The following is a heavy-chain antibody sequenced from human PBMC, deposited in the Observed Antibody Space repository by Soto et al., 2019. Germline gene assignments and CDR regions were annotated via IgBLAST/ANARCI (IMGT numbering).Heavy chain of an antibody. V-gene: IGHV3-30*03. CDR1: GFTFSDYA. CDR3: EEWGRRWLVTFDFCC. Sequence: VQLVESGGGVVQPGRSLRLSCAASGFTFSDYAMHWVRQAPGKGLEWVAVVSHDGRNTHYADSVKGRFTISRDSSTNTVLPDMTGLRAGDTPVCYCEEWGRRWLVTFDFCCWGEGGLGSVSS. J-gene: IGHJ4*02. D-gene: IGHD6-19*01. CDR2: VSHDGRNT.